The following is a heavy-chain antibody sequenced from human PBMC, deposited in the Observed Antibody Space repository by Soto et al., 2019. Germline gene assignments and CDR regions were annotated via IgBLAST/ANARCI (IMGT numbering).Heavy chain of an antibody. V-gene: IGHV3-33*01. CDR3: ARDYGSSGYGGEDY. CDR2: IWYDGSNK. CDR1: GFTFSSYG. Sequence: QVQLVESGGGVVQPGRSLRLSCAASGFTFSSYGMHWVRQAPGKGLEWVAVIWYDGSNKYYADSVKGRFTISRDNSKNTLYLQMNSLRAEDTAVYYCARDYGSSGYGGEDYWGQGTLVSVSS. J-gene: IGHJ4*02. D-gene: IGHD3-22*01.